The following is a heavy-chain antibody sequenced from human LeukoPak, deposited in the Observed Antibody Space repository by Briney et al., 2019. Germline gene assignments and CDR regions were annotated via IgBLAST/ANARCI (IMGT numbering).Heavy chain of an antibody. CDR1: GGSISSYY. D-gene: IGHD3-9*01. CDR2: IYTSGST. CDR3: ARGLRYFDWLLSLDY. Sequence: PSETLSLTCTVSGGSISSYYWSWIRQPPGKGLEWIGRIYTSGSTNYNPSLKSRVTMSVDTSKNQFSLKLSSVTAADTAVYYCARGLRYFDWLLSLDYWGQGTLVTVSS. V-gene: IGHV4-4*07. J-gene: IGHJ4*02.